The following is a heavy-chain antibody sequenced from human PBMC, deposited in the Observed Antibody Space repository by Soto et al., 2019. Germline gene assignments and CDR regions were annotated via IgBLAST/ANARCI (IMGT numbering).Heavy chain of an antibody. V-gene: IGHV3-21*01. Sequence: EVQLVESGGGLVNSGGSLRLSCAASGFTFSSYTMNWVRQAPGKGLEWVAFITSGSDYIYYADSVKGRFTISRDDANNSLFLQMSSLGAEDTAVYYCTREHVVTIFRRGQRGSFDNWSEGTLVTFSS. J-gene: IGHJ4*02. D-gene: IGHD3-9*01. CDR3: TREHVVTIFRRGQRGSFDN. CDR2: ITSGSDYI. CDR1: GFTFSSYT.